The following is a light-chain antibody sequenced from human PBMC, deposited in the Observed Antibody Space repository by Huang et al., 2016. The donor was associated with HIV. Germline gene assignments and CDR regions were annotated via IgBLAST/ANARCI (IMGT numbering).Light chain of an antibody. J-gene: IGKJ4*01. Sequence: DIQMTQSPSSLSASVGDGVTITCRASQDISNSLAWYQQKLGKAPKLLIYAASTLQSGVPSRFGGSGSGTDFTLTISSLQPEDVATYYCQKYNSAPLTFGGGTKVEIK. V-gene: IGKV1-27*01. CDR1: QDISNS. CDR3: QKYNSAPLT. CDR2: AAS.